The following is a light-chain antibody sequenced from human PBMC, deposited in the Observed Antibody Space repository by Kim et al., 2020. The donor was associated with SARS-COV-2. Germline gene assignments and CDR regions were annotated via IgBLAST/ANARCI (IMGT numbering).Light chain of an antibody. CDR2: GKN. V-gene: IGLV3-19*01. Sequence: LGKTGRMKSQGDSLRREYESWYQQKPGQATVLVIYGKNNRPSGIPDRFSGSSSGKTASLTITGAQAEDEADYYCNSRDSSGNHWVFGGGTQLTVL. CDR3: NSRDSSGNHWV. J-gene: IGLJ3*02. CDR1: SLRREY.